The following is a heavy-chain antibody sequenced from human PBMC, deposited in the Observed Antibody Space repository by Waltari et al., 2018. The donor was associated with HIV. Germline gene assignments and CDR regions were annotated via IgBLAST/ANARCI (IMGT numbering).Heavy chain of an antibody. Sequence: EVQLVESGGGLIQPGGSLRLSCAASGFTVSSNYMSWVRQAPGKGRELGEGIYSGGRTYYADSVKGRFTISRDNSKNTLYLQMNSLRAEDTAVYYCARDREGGSGSQGAFDIWGQGTMVTVSS. J-gene: IGHJ3*02. CDR2: IYSGGRT. CDR3: ARDREGGSGSQGAFDI. D-gene: IGHD1-26*01. V-gene: IGHV3-53*01. CDR1: GFTVSSNY.